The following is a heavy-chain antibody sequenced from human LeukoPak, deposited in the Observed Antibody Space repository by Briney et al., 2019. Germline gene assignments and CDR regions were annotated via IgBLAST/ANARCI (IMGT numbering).Heavy chain of an antibody. Sequence: GGSLRLSCAASGLSFSSHWMHWVRQVPGKGLVWVSRIDSDGSSTSYADSVKGRFTISRDNTKNTLYLEMNSLRAEDTALYYCARIRGYNYGLFDYWSQGTLVTVSS. CDR3: ARIRGYNYGLFDY. D-gene: IGHD5-18*01. CDR2: IDSDGSST. J-gene: IGHJ4*02. V-gene: IGHV3-74*01. CDR1: GLSFSSHW.